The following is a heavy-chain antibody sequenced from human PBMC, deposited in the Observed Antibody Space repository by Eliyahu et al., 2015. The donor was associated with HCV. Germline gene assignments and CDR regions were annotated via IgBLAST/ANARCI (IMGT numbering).Heavy chain of an antibody. J-gene: IGHJ3*01. CDR3: ARRWYYYESGTKSFDV. CDR1: GYSFTNFW. Sequence: EVQLEQSGAEVKKPGESLXISCRXSGYSFTNFWXGWVRQMPGQGLEWMGIIYPGDSDTRYSPSFQGHVTISVDKSTATAYLQWSSLKASDTAMYYCARRWYYYESGTKSFDVWGQGTMVTVSS. D-gene: IGHD3-22*01. V-gene: IGHV5-51*03. CDR2: IYPGDSDT.